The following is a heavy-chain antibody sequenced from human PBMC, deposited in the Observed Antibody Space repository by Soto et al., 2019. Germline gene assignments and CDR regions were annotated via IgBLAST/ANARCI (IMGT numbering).Heavy chain of an antibody. D-gene: IGHD3-22*01. CDR2: INHSGST. CDR3: ASHTYYYDSSGSPHFDY. CDR1: GGSFSGYY. V-gene: IGHV4-34*01. Sequence: LSLTCAVYGGSFSGYYWSWIRQPPGKGLEWIGEINHSGSTNYNPSLKSRVTISVDTSKNQFSLKLSSVTAADTAVYYCASHTYYYDSSGSPHFDYWGHGTLVTVSS. J-gene: IGHJ4*01.